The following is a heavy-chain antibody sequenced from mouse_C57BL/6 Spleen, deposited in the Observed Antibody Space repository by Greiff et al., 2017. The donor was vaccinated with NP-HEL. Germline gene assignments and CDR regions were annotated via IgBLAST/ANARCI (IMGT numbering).Heavy chain of an antibody. CDR2: ISSGSSTI. J-gene: IGHJ1*03. CDR1: GFTFSDYG. V-gene: IGHV5-17*01. CDR3: ARLLDYWYFDV. D-gene: IGHD1-1*01. Sequence: EVKLVESGGGLVKPGGSLKLSCAASGFTFSDYGMHWVRQAPEKGLEWVAYISSGSSTIYYADTVKGRFTISRDNAKNTLFLQMTSLRSEDTAMYYCARLLDYWYFDVWGTGTTVTVSS.